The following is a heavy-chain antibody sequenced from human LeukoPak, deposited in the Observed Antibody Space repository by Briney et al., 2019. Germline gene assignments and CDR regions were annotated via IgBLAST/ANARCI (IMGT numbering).Heavy chain of an antibody. D-gene: IGHD2-15*01. J-gene: IGHJ4*02. V-gene: IGHV4-34*01. CDR1: GGSFSGYY. Sequence: PSETLSLTCAVYGGSFSGYYWSWIRQPPGKGLEWIGEINHSGSTNYNPSLKSRVTISEDTSKNQFSLKLSSVTAADTAVYYCARAYTPFYCSGGSCSAYYFDYWGQGTLVTVSS. CDR2: INHSGST. CDR3: ARAYTPFYCSGGSCSAYYFDY.